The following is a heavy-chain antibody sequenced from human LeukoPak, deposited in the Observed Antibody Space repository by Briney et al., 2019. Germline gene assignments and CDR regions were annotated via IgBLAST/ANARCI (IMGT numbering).Heavy chain of an antibody. Sequence: PGGSLRLSRAASGFTFSSYGMHWVRQAPGKGLEWVAVIWYDGSNKYYADSVKGRFTISRDNSKNTLYLQMNSLRAEDTAVYYCARDSTVAGTGFYWGQGTLVTVSS. J-gene: IGHJ4*02. D-gene: IGHD6-19*01. CDR1: GFTFSSYG. CDR2: IWYDGSNK. CDR3: ARDSTVAGTGFY. V-gene: IGHV3-33*01.